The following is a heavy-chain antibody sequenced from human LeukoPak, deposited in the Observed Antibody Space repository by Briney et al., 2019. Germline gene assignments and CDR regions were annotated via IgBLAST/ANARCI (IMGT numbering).Heavy chain of an antibody. CDR3: ARANHFWSAFLDT. Sequence: SETLSLTCTVSGVSISSYYRNWIRQPAGKGLEWIGRIYTSGRTNYNPSLKSRVTMSVDTSKNQFSLKLSSVTAADTAVYYGARANHFWSAFLDTWGQGTLVTVSS. D-gene: IGHD3-3*02. J-gene: IGHJ4*02. CDR1: GVSISSYY. CDR2: IYTSGRT. V-gene: IGHV4-4*07.